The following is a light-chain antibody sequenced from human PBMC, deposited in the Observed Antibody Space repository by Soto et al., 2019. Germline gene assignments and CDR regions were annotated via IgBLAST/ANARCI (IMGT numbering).Light chain of an antibody. CDR3: CSYAGSSYV. CDR2: DVS. CDR1: SSDVCVYNH. J-gene: IGLJ1*01. V-gene: IGLV2-11*01. Sequence: QSALTRLGSVSGSPGRSVSISCTGTSSDVCVYNHVSWYQQHPGKAPKLMIYDVSKRPSGVPDRFSGSKSGNTASLSISGLQAENEADYYCCSYAGSSYVFGTGTKVTVL.